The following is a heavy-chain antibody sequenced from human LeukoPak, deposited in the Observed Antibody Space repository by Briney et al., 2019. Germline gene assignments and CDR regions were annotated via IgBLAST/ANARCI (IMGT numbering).Heavy chain of an antibody. CDR3: ARSPIYDSSGYYYVGSYYYYMDV. CDR2: IYYSGST. CDR1: GGSISSSSYY. V-gene: IGHV4-39*01. D-gene: IGHD3-22*01. Sequence: SETLSLTCTVSGGSISSSSYYWGWIRQPPGKGLEWIGSIYYSGSTYYNPSLKSRVTISVDTSKNQFSLKLSSVTAAGTAVYYCARSPIYDSSGYYYVGSYYYYMDVWGKGTTVTVSS. J-gene: IGHJ6*03.